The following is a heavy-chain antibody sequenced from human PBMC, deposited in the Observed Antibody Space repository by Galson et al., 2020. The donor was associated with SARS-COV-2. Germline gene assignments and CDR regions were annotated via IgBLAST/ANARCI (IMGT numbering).Heavy chain of an antibody. Sequence: GGSLRLSCAASGFTFSRYWMSWVRQAPGKGLEWVANINQDGSEKYYVDSVKGRCTISRDNAKNSLHLQMSRLRVEDTAVYYCVRECDYDSSYHEAPRYFGYWGQGSQVTVSS. CDR1: GFTFSRYW. CDR2: INQDGSEK. J-gene: IGHJ4*02. V-gene: IGHV3-7*01. CDR3: VRECDYDSSYHEAPRYFGY. D-gene: IGHD3-22*01.